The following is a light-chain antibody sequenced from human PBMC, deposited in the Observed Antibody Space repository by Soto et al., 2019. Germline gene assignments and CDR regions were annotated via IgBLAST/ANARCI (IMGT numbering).Light chain of an antibody. CDR1: QSVLYSSNNMNY. CDR3: QQYYSTPLT. CDR2: WAA. V-gene: IGKV4-1*01. J-gene: IGKJ3*01. Sequence: DIVMTQSPDSLAVSLGERATINCKSSQSVLYSSNNMNYLAWYQQKPGQPTKLLIYWAATRESGVPDRFSGSGSATDFTLTISSLQAEDGAVYYCQQYYSTPLTFGPGTKVDIK.